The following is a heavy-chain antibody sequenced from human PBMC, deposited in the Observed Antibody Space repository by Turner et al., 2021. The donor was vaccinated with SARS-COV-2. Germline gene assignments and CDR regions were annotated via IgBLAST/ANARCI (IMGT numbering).Heavy chain of an antibody. D-gene: IGHD3-22*01. CDR2: IKSQTDGGTT. Sequence: EVQVVESGGGMVNPGGSLRLSCAASGFPFNKAWMSWVRQAPGKGLEWVGRIKSQTDGGTTDYAAPVKFRFSISRDDSKNTLYLQMNSLKTEDTAVYYCSSIAGYYDNDGPHDYWGQGTLVTVS. J-gene: IGHJ4*02. V-gene: IGHV3-15*01. CDR1: GFPFNKAW. CDR3: SSIAGYYDNDGPHDY.